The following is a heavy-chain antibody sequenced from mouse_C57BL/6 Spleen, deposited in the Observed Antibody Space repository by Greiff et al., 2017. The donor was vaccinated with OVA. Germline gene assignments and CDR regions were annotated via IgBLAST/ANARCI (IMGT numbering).Heavy chain of an antibody. CDR2: IYPSDSAT. Sequence: QVQLQQPGAELVRPGSSVKLSCKASGYTFTSYWMDWVKQRPGPGLEWIGNIYPSDSATHYHPKFKDKPTLTVDKSSITAYMQLSSRTYEDSAVYYCARPYDCEGYFDVWGTGTTVTVSS. CDR1: GYTFTSYW. J-gene: IGHJ1*03. V-gene: IGHV1-61*01. D-gene: IGHD2-4*01. CDR3: ARPYDCEGYFDV.